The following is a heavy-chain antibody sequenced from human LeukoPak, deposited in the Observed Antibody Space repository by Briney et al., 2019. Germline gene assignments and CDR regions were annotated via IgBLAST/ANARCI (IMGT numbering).Heavy chain of an antibody. V-gene: IGHV3-23*01. J-gene: IGHJ4*02. CDR2: ISGSYGST. Sequence: GGSLRLSCAASGFTFSSYAMSWVRQVPGKGLEWVSVISGSYGSTYYADSVKGRFTISRDNSRNTLYLQMNSLKVEDTAVYYCAKGNNDFWSGYPRLSYFDYWGQGTLVTVSS. D-gene: IGHD3-3*01. CDR1: GFTFSSYA. CDR3: AKGNNDFWSGYPRLSYFDY.